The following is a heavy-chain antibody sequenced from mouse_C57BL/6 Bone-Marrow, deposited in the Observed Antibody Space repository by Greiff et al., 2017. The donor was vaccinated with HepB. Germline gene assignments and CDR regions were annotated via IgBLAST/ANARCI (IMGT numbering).Heavy chain of an antibody. Sequence: VQLQQPGAELVKPGASVKLSCKASVYTFTSYWMQWVKQRPGQGLEWIGEIDPSDSYTNYNQKFKGKATLTVDTSSSTAYMQLSSLTSEDSAVYYCARGAGKDYFDYWGQGTTLTVSS. CDR2: IDPSDSYT. CDR3: ARGAGKDYFDY. CDR1: VYTFTSYW. D-gene: IGHD3-3*01. J-gene: IGHJ2*01. V-gene: IGHV1-50*01.